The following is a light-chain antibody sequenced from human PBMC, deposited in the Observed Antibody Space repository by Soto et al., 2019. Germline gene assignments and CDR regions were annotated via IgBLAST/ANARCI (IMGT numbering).Light chain of an antibody. CDR2: DAS. V-gene: IGKV3-20*01. Sequence: DIVLTQSPATLSLSPGERATLSCRASQSVSTYVAWYQQKPGQAPRLLIYDASNRATGIPARFSGSGSGTDFTLTISRLEPEDFAVYYCQQYGSSPPLTFGGGTKVEIK. CDR3: QQYGSSPPLT. J-gene: IGKJ4*01. CDR1: QSVSTY.